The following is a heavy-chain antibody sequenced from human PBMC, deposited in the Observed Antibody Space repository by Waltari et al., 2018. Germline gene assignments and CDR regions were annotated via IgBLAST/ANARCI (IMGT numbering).Heavy chain of an antibody. CDR1: GYTFTSYY. J-gene: IGHJ6*02. Sequence: QVQLVQSGAEVKKPGASVKVSCKASGYTFTSYYMHWVRQAPGQGLAWMGIINPSGGSTSYAQKLQGRVTMTRDTSTSTVYMELSSLRSEDTAVYYCARVIRNGLGWLPYYYYDGMDVWGQGTTVTVSS. CDR3: ARVIRNGLGWLPYYYYDGMDV. CDR2: INPSGGST. V-gene: IGHV1-46*04. D-gene: IGHD3-3*01.